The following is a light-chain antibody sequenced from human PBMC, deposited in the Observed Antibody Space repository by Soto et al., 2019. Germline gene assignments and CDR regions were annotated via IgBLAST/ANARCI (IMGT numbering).Light chain of an antibody. V-gene: IGKV3-20*01. Sequence: IVFTQSPGTLSVSPGERATLSCRASQSISSNHLAWYQQKPGQAPGLLLYGASGRVTVIPDRFSDSESGTDFTLTISGLEPEDAAIYYCQQYVGSMFGQGNKVEI. J-gene: IGKJ1*01. CDR2: GAS. CDR3: QQYVGSM. CDR1: QSISSNH.